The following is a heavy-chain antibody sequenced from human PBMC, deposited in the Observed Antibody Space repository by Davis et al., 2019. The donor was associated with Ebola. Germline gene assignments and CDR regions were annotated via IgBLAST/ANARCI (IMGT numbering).Heavy chain of an antibody. Sequence: SETLSLTCTVSGGSISSGSYYWSWIRQPPGKGLEWIGYIYYSGSTNYNPSLKSRVTISVDRSKNQFSLKLSSVTAADTAVYYCASFMTTVTTGWFDPWGQGTLVTVSS. D-gene: IGHD4-11*01. J-gene: IGHJ5*02. CDR1: GGSISSGSYY. CDR2: IYYSGST. CDR3: ASFMTTVTTGWFDP. V-gene: IGHV4-61*01.